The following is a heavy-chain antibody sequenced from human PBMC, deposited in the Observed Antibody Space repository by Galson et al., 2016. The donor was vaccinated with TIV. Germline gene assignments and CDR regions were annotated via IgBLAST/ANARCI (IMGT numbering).Heavy chain of an antibody. D-gene: IGHD3-22*01. J-gene: IGHJ4*01. Sequence: SVKVSCKASGYKFENYAIQWVRQAPGQRLEWMAWVNVGTGYTRDSKQFQGAVTVTRATSAGTAYMELSSLTSEDTAVYYCARSDAVSGYYYHFDFWGHGTLVTVSS. CDR3: ARSDAVSGYYYHFDF. CDR1: GYKFENYA. V-gene: IGHV1-3*01. CDR2: VNVGTGYT.